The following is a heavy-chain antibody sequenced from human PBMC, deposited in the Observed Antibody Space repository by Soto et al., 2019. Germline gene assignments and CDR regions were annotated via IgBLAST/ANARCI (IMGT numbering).Heavy chain of an antibody. Sequence: GESLKISCAASGFTFSSYGMHWVRQAPGKGLEWVAVISYDGSNKYYADSVKGRFTISRDNSKNTLYLQMNSLRAEDTAVYYCAKDEGRFLEWSLHRAPMDGWGQGTTVTVSS. J-gene: IGHJ6*02. CDR3: AKDEGRFLEWSLHRAPMDG. CDR2: ISYDGSNK. D-gene: IGHD3-3*01. V-gene: IGHV3-30*18. CDR1: GFTFSSYG.